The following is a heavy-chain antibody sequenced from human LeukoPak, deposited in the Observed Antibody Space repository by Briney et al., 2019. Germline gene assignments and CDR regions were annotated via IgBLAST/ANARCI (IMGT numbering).Heavy chain of an antibody. CDR3: ARFGELLPDY. Sequence: SETLSLTCAVSGGSISINDYFWAWIRQSPGKGLEWIGRIYTSGNTNYNPSLKSRVTISVDTSKNQFSLKLSSVTAADTAVYYCARFGELLPDYWGQGTLVTVSS. J-gene: IGHJ4*02. CDR1: GGSISINDYF. V-gene: IGHV4-61*02. D-gene: IGHD3-10*01. CDR2: IYTSGNT.